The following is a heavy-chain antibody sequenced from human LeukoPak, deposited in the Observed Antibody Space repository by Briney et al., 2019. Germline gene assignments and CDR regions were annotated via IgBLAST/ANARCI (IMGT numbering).Heavy chain of an antibody. D-gene: IGHD6-13*01. J-gene: IGHJ4*02. CDR3: ARDRERAADLGY. Sequence: GRSLRLSCAASGFTFSSYGMHWVRQAPGKGLELVANIWNDGSNEYYADSVKGRFTISRDNSKNTLFLQMNSLRAEDTALYYCARDRERAADLGYWGQGTLVTVSS. V-gene: IGHV3-33*01. CDR1: GFTFSSYG. CDR2: IWNDGSNE.